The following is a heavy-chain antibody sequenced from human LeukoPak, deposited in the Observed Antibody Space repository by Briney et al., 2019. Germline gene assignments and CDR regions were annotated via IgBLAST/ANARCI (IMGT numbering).Heavy chain of an antibody. CDR1: GGTFSSYA. J-gene: IGHJ5*02. CDR2: IIPIFGTA. CDR3: ARDLIGYYDFWSGYSHWFDP. Sequence: SVKVSCKASGGTFSSYAISWVRQAPGQGLEWMGGIIPIFGTANYAQKFQGRVTITADESTSTAYMELSSLRSEDTAVYYCARDLIGYYDFWSGYSHWFDPWGQGTLVTVSS. D-gene: IGHD3-3*01. V-gene: IGHV1-69*01.